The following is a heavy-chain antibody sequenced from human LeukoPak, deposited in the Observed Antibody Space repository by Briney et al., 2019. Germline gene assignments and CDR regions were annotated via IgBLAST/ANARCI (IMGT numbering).Heavy chain of an antibody. CDR3: ARRYITGWHFDY. Sequence: GGSLRLSCAASGFTVSSNYMGWVRQAPGKGLEWVSVIYSGGSTYYADSVKGRFTISRDNSENTLYLQTNSLRAEDTAVYYCARRYITGWHFDYWGQGTLVTVSS. V-gene: IGHV3-66*01. CDR1: GFTVSSNY. D-gene: IGHD6-19*01. CDR2: IYSGGST. J-gene: IGHJ4*02.